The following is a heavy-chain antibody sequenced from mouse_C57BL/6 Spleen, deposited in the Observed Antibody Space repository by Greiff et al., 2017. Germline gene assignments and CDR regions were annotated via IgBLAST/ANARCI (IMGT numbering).Heavy chain of an antibody. CDR2: IYPGDGDT. J-gene: IGHJ2*01. D-gene: IGHD2-5*01. CDR1: GYAFSSSW. CDR3: ARVSNYYFDY. V-gene: IGHV1-82*01. Sequence: VQLQQSGPELVKPGASVKISCKASGYAFSSSWMNWVKQRPGKGLEWIGRIYPGDGDTNYKGKFKGKATLTTDKSSSTAYMQLSSLTTEDSEVYFCARVSNYYFDYWGQGTTLTVSS.